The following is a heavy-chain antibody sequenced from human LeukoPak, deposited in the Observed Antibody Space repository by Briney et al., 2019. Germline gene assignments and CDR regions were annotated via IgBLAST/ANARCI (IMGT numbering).Heavy chain of an antibody. CDR3: AREGYSGYDFSFDY. J-gene: IGHJ4*02. Sequence: GGSLRLSCAASGFTFSSYAMHWVRQAPGKGLEWVAVISYDGSNKYYADSVKGRFTISRDNSKNTLYLQMNSLRAEDTAVYYCAREGYSGYDFSFDYWGQGTLVTVSS. V-gene: IGHV3-30-3*01. CDR2: ISYDGSNK. D-gene: IGHD5-12*01. CDR1: GFTFSSYA.